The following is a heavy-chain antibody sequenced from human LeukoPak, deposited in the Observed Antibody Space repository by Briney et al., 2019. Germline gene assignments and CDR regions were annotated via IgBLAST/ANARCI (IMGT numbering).Heavy chain of an antibody. CDR2: INSDGNST. Sequence: GGSLRLSCAASGFTFSIYWMHWVRQAPGKGLVWVSRINSDGNSTSNADSVKGRFTISRDNAKNTLYLQMNSLRAEDTAVYYCARGAATRYYYMDVWGKGTTVTVSS. J-gene: IGHJ6*03. CDR3: ARGAATRYYYMDV. CDR1: GFTFSIYW. V-gene: IGHV3-74*01. D-gene: IGHD2-15*01.